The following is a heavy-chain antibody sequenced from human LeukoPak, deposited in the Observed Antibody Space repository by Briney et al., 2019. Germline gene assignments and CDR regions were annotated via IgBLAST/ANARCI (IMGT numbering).Heavy chain of an antibody. CDR1: GFTFSSYE. D-gene: IGHD3-3*01. CDR2: ISSSSSYI. J-gene: IGHJ4*02. CDR3: ARDQYYDFWSGYYLFDY. Sequence: KTGGSLRLSCAASGFTFSSYEMNWVRQAPGKGLEWVSYISSSSSYIYYADSVKGRFTISRDNAKNSLYLQMNSLRAEDTAVYYCARDQYYDFWSGYYLFDYWGQGTLVTVSS. V-gene: IGHV3-21*05.